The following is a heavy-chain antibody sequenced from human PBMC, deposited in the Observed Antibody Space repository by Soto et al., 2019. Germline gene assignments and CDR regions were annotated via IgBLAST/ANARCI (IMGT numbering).Heavy chain of an antibody. J-gene: IGHJ3*02. V-gene: IGHV3-15*01. D-gene: IGHD3-16*02. Sequence: PGGSLRLSCAASGFTFSNAWMSWVRQAPGKGLEWVGRIKSKTDGGTTGYAAPVKGRFTISRDDSKNTLYLQMNSLKTEDTAVYYCTNALHLGELSFPMSAAAFDIWGQGTMVTVSS. CDR3: TNALHLGELSFPMSAAAFDI. CDR2: IKSKTDGGTT. CDR1: GFTFSNAW.